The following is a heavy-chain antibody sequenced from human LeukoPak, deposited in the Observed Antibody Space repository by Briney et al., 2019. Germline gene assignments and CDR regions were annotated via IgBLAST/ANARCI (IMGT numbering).Heavy chain of an antibody. J-gene: IGHJ5*02. CDR2: IIPIFGTA. CDR3: ARGPSIVVVPAAYNWFDP. CDR1: GGTFSSYA. Sequence: SVKVPCKASGGTFSSYAISWVRQAPGQGLEWMGGIIPIFGTANYAQKFQGRVTITTDESTSTAYMELSSLRSEDTAVYYCARGPSIVVVPAAYNWFDPWGQGTLVTVSS. D-gene: IGHD2-2*01. V-gene: IGHV1-69*05.